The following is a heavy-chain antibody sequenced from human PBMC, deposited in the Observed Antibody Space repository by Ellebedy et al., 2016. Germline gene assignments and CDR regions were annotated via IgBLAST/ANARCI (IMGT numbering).Heavy chain of an antibody. V-gene: IGHV3-7*01. CDR1: GFSFSNYW. J-gene: IGHJ3*02. CDR2: LREDGSEK. D-gene: IGHD6-13*01. CDR3: AREGIAVAGGVTFDI. Sequence: GESLKISCAASGFSFSNYWMTWVRQAPGKGLEWVSNLREDGSEKDYVDSVKGRFTISRDNAKNSLYLQMNSLKAEDTAVYYCAREGIAVAGGVTFDIWGQGTMGNVS.